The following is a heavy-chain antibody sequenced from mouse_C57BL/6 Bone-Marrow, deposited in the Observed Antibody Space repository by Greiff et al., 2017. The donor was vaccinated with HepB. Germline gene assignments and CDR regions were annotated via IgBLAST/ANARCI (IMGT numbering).Heavy chain of an antibody. V-gene: IGHV1-69*01. Sequence: VKQSCKASGYTFTRYWMHWVKQRPGQGLEWIGEIDPSDSYTNYNQKFKGKSTLTVDKSSSTAYMQLSSLTSEDSAVYYCARSIYYDYGEYAMDYWGQGTSVTVSS. CDR1: GYTFTRYW. CDR3: ARSIYYDYGEYAMDY. D-gene: IGHD2-4*01. J-gene: IGHJ4*01. CDR2: IDPSDSYT.